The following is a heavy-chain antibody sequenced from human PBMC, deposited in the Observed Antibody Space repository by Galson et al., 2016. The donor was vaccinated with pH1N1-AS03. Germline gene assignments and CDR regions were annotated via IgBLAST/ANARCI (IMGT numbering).Heavy chain of an antibody. CDR1: GFTFSSYG. Sequence: SLRLSCAASGFTFSSYGMHWVRQAPGKGLEWLPFLPYDGSNKFYADSVKGRFTISRDNSKNTLYLQMNSLRAEDTAVYYCAKDKDSYYGPDYWGQGTLVTVSS. CDR3: AKDKDSYYGPDY. D-gene: IGHD1-26*01. V-gene: IGHV3-30*02. J-gene: IGHJ4*02. CDR2: LPYDGSNK.